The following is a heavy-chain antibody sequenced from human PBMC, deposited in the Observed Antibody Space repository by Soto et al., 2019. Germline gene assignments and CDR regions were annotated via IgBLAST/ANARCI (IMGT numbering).Heavy chain of an antibody. V-gene: IGHV1-69*01. CDR3: ARSQGSSTSLEIYYYYYYGMDV. D-gene: IGHD2-2*01. CDR1: GGTFSSYA. J-gene: IGHJ6*02. CDR2: IIPISETT. Sequence: QVQLVQSGAEVKKPGSSVKVSCKASGGTFSSYAISWVRQAPGQGLEWMGGIIPISETTNYAQKFQGRVTITADESNSTAYMEMSSLRSEDTAVYYCARSQGSSTSLEIYYYYYYGMDVWGQGAKVTVSS.